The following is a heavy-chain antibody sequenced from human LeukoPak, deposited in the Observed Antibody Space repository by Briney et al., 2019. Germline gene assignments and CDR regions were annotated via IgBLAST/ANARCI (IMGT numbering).Heavy chain of an antibody. J-gene: IGHJ6*03. CDR3: AGTITMVRGPRPRFYYYMDV. CDR1: GGSFSGYY. D-gene: IGHD3-10*01. CDR2: INHSGST. Sequence: SETLSLTCAVYGGSFSGYYWSWIRQPPGKGLEWIGEINHSGSTNYNPSLKSRVTISVDTSKNQFSLKLSSVTAADTAVYYCAGTITMVRGPRPRFYYYMDVWGKGTTVTISS. V-gene: IGHV4-34*01.